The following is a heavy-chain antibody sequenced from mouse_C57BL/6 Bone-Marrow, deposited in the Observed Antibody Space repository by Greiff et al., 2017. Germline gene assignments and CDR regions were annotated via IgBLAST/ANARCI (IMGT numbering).Heavy chain of an antibody. V-gene: IGHV14-4*01. CDR1: GFNIKDDY. Sequence: VQLQQSGAELVRPGASVKLSCTASGFNIKDDYMHWVKQRPEQGLEWIGWIDPEYGDTEYAPKFQGKATITADTSSNTAYLQLSSLTSNDTAVDSATTKDSSGPFDYWGPGTTLTVSS. CDR3: TTKDSSGPFDY. CDR2: IDPEYGDT. J-gene: IGHJ2*01. D-gene: IGHD3-2*02.